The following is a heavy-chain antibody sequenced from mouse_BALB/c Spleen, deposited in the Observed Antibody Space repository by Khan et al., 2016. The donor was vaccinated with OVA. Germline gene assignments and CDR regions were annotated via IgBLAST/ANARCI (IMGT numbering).Heavy chain of an antibody. CDR1: GYTFTRYW. CDR2: IYPGDGDT. CDR3: ARHYGHYFDY. Sequence: QVQLKQSGAELARPGASVKLSCKASGYTFTRYWMLWVKQRPGQGLEWIGAIYPGDGDTRYTQKFKGKATLTADKSSSTAYMQLSSLASDDSAVYYCARHYGHYFDYWGQGTTLTVSS. J-gene: IGHJ2*01. V-gene: IGHV1-87*01. D-gene: IGHD1-1*02.